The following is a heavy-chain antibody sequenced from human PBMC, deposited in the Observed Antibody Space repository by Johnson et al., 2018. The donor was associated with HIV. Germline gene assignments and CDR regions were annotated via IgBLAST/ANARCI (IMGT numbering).Heavy chain of an antibody. CDR3: AKDLFTEREDDVFDV. D-gene: IGHD1-26*01. V-gene: IGHV3-66*01. J-gene: IGHJ3*01. Sequence: VQLVESGGGLVQPGGSLRLSCAASGFTVSRNYMSWVRQAPGKGLEWVSGINWNGGSTGYADSVKGRFTISRDNSKNTLYLQMNSLRAEDTAVYYCAKDLFTEREDDVFDVWGQGTMVTVSS. CDR2: INWNGGST. CDR1: GFTVSRNY.